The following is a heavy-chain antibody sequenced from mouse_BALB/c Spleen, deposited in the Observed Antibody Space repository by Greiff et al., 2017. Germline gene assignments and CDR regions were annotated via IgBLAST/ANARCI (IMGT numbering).Heavy chain of an antibody. D-gene: IGHD2-14*01. CDR2: IWAGGST. Sequence: QVQLKESGPGLVAPSQSLSITCTVSGFSLTSYGVHWVRQPPGKGLEWLGVIWAGGSTNYNSALMSRLSISKDNSKSQVFLKMISLQTDDTAMYYCARDMGYGVYYFGYWGQGTTLTVSS. V-gene: IGHV2-9*02. CDR3: ARDMGYGVYYFGY. J-gene: IGHJ2*01. CDR1: GFSLTSYG.